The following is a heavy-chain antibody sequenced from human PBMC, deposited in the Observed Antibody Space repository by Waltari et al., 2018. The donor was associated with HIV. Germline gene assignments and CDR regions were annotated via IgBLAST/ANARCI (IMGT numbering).Heavy chain of an antibody. CDR1: GFTFSNYG. V-gene: IGHV3-33*01. CDR2: IWYYGSKK. D-gene: IGHD1-26*01. CDR3: ARAYYGSPSYYFDY. Sequence: QVQLVESGGGVVQPGRSLRLSCAASGFTFSNYGMHWVRQAPDRGLEWVAVIWYYGSKKYYTDSVKGRFTISRDNSKNTLYLQMNSLRAEDTAVYYCARAYYGSPSYYFDYWGQGTLVTVSS. J-gene: IGHJ4*02.